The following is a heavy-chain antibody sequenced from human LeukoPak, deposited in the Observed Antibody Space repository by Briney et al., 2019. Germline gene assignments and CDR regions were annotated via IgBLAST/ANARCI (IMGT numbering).Heavy chain of an antibody. CDR3: ARKSHCSGGSCFRFDP. Sequence: GASVKVSCKASGYTFTSYAMNWVRQAPGQGLEWMGWINTNTGNPTYAQGFTGRFVSSLDTSVSTAYLQISSLKAEDTAVYYCARKSHCSGGSCFRFDPWGQGTLVTVSS. CDR2: INTNTGNP. CDR1: GYTFTSYA. J-gene: IGHJ5*02. V-gene: IGHV7-4-1*02. D-gene: IGHD2-15*01.